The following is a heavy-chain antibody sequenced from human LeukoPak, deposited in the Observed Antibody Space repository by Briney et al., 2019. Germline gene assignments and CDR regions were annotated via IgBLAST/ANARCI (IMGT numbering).Heavy chain of an antibody. Sequence: ASVKVSCKASGYTFTSYDINWVRQATGQGLEWMGWMNPNSGNTGYAQKFQGRVTMTRNTSISTAYMELSSLRSEDTAVYYCAKRIDFWTGYYFDYWGQGTLVTVSS. J-gene: IGHJ4*02. CDR1: GYTFTSYD. V-gene: IGHV1-8*01. CDR3: AKRIDFWTGYYFDY. CDR2: MNPNSGNT. D-gene: IGHD3/OR15-3a*01.